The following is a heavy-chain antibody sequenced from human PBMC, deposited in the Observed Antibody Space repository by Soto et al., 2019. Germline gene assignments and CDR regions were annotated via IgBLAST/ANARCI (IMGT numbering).Heavy chain of an antibody. D-gene: IGHD6-19*01. CDR3: ARHLGEQWLDFDY. CDR1: GYTFTNYW. J-gene: IGHJ4*02. V-gene: IGHV5-10-1*03. Sequence: EMQLVQSGAELKKPGESLRISCKGFGYTFTNYWINWVRQMPGKGLEWMGSIDPSDSYTDYSPSFQGHVTISADKSINTAFLEWSSLKASDTAMYYCARHLGEQWLDFDYWGQGTLVTVSS. CDR2: IDPSDSYT.